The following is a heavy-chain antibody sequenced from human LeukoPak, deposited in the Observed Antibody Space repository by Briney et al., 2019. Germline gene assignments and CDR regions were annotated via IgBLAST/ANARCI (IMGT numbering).Heavy chain of an antibody. CDR2: IRSKAYGGTT. CDR3: TRSTPYYYDSSGYYQNFVY. V-gene: IGHV3-49*04. D-gene: IGHD3-22*01. J-gene: IGHJ4*02. CDR1: GFTFSSYS. Sequence: GGSLRLSCGTSGFTFSSYSMNWVRQAPGKGLEWVGFIRSKAYGGTTEYAASVKGRFTISRDDSKSIAYLQMNSLRTEDTAVYYCTRSTPYYYDSSGYYQNFVYWGQGTLVTVSS.